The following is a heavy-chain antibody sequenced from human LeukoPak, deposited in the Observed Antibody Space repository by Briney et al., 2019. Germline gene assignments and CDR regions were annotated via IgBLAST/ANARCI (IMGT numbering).Heavy chain of an antibody. CDR1: GFTFSSYA. J-gene: IGHJ6*02. Sequence: GGSLRLSCAASGFTFSSYAMSWVRQAPGKGLEWVSAISGSGGSTYYTDSVKGRFTISRDNSKNTLYLQMNSLRAEDTAVYYCVIRVATPYYYGMDVWGQGTTVTVSS. CDR3: VIRVATPYYYGMDV. D-gene: IGHD2-15*01. CDR2: ISGSGGST. V-gene: IGHV3-23*01.